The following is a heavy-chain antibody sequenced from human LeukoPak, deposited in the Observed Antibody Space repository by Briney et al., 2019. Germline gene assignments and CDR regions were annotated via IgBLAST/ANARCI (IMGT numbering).Heavy chain of an antibody. D-gene: IGHD1-26*01. J-gene: IGHJ6*02. CDR1: GGSISTYY. CDR3: ARGPGGELRSGYYYYYYGMDV. CDR2: IYYSGST. V-gene: IGHV4-59*01. Sequence: SETLSLTCTVSGGSISTYYWSWVRQPPGKGLEWIGYIYYSGSTSYNPSLKSRVTISVDTSKNQFSLKLSSVTAADTAVYYCARGPGGELRSGYYYYYYGMDVWGQGTTVTVSS.